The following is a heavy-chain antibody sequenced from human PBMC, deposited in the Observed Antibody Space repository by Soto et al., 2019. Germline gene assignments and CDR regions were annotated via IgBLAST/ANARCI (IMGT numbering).Heavy chain of an antibody. CDR1: GFIFNNYA. V-gene: IGHV3-30-3*01. CDR3: ASTYYDILTTYRSAFDI. D-gene: IGHD3-9*01. Sequence: QVRLVESGGGVVQPGRSLTLSCAASGFIFNNYAMHWVRQAPGKGLEWVTVISYDGSNKYYADSVKGRFTISRDNSRNTLYLQINSLRAEDTAVYYCASTYYDILTTYRSAFDIWGQGTLVTVSS. CDR2: ISYDGSNK. J-gene: IGHJ3*02.